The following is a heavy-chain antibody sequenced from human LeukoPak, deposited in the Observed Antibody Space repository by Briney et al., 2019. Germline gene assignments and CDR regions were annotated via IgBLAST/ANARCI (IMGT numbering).Heavy chain of an antibody. Sequence: GASVKVSCKASGYTFTSYGISWVRQAPGQGLEWMGWISAYKGNTNYAQKLQGRVTMTTDTSTSTAYMELRSLSSDDTAVDYCAGGPLGEMATPGWIGPWGQGALVTVSS. CDR1: GYTFTSYG. CDR2: ISAYKGNT. J-gene: IGHJ5*02. D-gene: IGHD5-24*01. CDR3: AGGPLGEMATPGWIGP. V-gene: IGHV1-18*01.